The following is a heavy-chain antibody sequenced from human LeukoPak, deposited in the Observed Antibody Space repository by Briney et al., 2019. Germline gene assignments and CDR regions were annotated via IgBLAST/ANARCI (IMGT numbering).Heavy chain of an antibody. CDR2: IFHSGST. CDR3: ARDQNPSGSGSPLADAFDV. J-gene: IGHJ3*01. Sequence: SETLSLTCAVSGGSISSNNWRSWVRPPPGKGLEWSGEIFHSGSTNYNPSLKSRVTISVDKSNNQFSLNLTSVTAADTAVYYCARDQNPSGSGSPLADAFDVWGQGAKVTVSS. D-gene: IGHD6-19*01. CDR1: GGSISSNNW. V-gene: IGHV4-4*02.